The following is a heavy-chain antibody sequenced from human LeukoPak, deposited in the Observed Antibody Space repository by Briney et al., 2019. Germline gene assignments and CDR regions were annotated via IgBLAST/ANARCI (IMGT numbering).Heavy chain of an antibody. V-gene: IGHV3-30-3*01. CDR1: GFTFSSYA. Sequence: GGSLRLSCAASGFTFSSYAMHWVRQAPGKGLEWVAVISYDGSNKYYADSVKGRFTISRDNSKNTLYLQMNTLRAEDTAVYYCARVRIVGSTYDAFDIWGQGTMVTVSS. CDR3: ARVRIVGSTYDAFDI. D-gene: IGHD1-26*01. CDR2: ISYDGSNK. J-gene: IGHJ3*02.